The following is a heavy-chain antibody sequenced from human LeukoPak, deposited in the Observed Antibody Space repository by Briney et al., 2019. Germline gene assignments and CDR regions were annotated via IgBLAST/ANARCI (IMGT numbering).Heavy chain of an antibody. Sequence: GGSLRLSCEASGFTFKNAWMIWVRQAPGKGPEWVGRIKSTRDGGATEYAAPVKGRFTISRDMSKNTLYLQMNSLTLEDTAIYYCTKEKVAYYTDRWSGLFDTWGQGTLVSVSS. V-gene: IGHV3-15*01. CDR1: GFTFKNAW. D-gene: IGHD1-26*01. CDR3: TKEKVAYYTDRWSGLFDT. CDR2: IKSTRDGGAT. J-gene: IGHJ5*02.